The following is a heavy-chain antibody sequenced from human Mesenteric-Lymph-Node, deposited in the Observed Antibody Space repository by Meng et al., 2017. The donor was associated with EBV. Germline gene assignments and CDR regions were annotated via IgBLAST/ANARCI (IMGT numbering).Heavy chain of an antibody. V-gene: IGHV3-11*01. J-gene: IGHJ4*02. D-gene: IGHD3-9*01. CDR2: ISSSGSTI. Sequence: LAESGVALVQPGGLPTLSCDASGFTFSTYYMSWIRQAPGKGLEWFSYISSSGSTIYYADSVKGRFTISRDNAKNSLYLQMNSLRAEDTAVYYCASALETGPRRWGQGTLVTVSS. CDR1: GFTFSTYY. CDR3: ASALETGPRR.